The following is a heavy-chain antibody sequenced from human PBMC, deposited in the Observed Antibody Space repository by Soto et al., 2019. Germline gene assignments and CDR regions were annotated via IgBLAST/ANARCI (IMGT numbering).Heavy chain of an antibody. V-gene: IGHV3-48*03. CDR2: ISSSGNSI. Sequence: GGSLRLSCATSGFTFSSFEMNWVRQAPGKGLEWVSYISSSGNSIYYADSVKGRFTISRDNAKNSLYLQMNSLRAEDTAVYYCARDRNVEVGILHYFYGMDVWGQGTTVTVSS. J-gene: IGHJ6*02. CDR3: ARDRNVEVGILHYFYGMDV. D-gene: IGHD2-15*01. CDR1: GFTFSSFE.